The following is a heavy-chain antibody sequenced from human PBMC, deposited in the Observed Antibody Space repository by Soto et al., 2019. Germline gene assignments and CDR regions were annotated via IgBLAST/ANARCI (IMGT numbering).Heavy chain of an antibody. J-gene: IGHJ5*02. CDR1: GGSFSGYY. D-gene: IGHD3-3*01. CDR2: INHSGST. V-gene: IGHV4-34*01. CDR3: ARTHPRFWSGYYPNWFDP. Sequence: KPSETLSLTCAVYGGSFSGYYWSWIRQPPGKGLEWIGEINHSGSTNYNPSLKSRVTISVDTSKNQFSLKLSSVTAADTAVYYCARTHPRFWSGYYPNWFDPWGQGTLVTVSS.